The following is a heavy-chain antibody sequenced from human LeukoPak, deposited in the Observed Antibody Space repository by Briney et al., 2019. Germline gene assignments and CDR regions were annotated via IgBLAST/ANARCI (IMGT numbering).Heavy chain of an antibody. J-gene: IGHJ6*03. CDR3: ARVVSYSSGWYHYYYMDV. V-gene: IGHV4-34*01. CDR2: IHHSGST. Sequence: SETLSLTCGVSGGSFSGYYCSWLRQPPGKGLEWIGEIHHSGSTNYNPSPKNRVTISVDTSKNHFSLRLSSVTAADTAVYYCARVVSYSSGWYHYYYMDVWDKGTTVTVSS. D-gene: IGHD6-19*01. CDR1: GGSFSGYY.